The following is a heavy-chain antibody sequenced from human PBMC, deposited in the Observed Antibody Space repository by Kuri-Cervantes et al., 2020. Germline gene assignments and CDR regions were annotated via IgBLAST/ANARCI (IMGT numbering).Heavy chain of an antibody. V-gene: IGHV3-23*01. CDR2: ISGSGGST. J-gene: IGHJ3*02. Sequence: GGSLRLSCAPSGFTFSNYAMTGVRQAPGKGLEWVSAISGSGGSTYYADSVKGRFTISRNNSKNTLYLQMNSLRAEDTAVYYCARAQTPQWLGAFDIWGQGTMVTVSS. CDR1: GFTFSNYA. D-gene: IGHD6-19*01. CDR3: ARAQTPQWLGAFDI.